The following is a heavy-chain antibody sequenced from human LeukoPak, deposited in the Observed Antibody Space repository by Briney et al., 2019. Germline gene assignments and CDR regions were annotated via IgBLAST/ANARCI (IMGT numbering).Heavy chain of an antibody. CDR3: ARGLYYDSSGYYYGWFDP. CDR1: GGSVSSGSYY. Sequence: PSETLSLTCTVSGGSVSSGSYYWSWIRQPPGKGLEWIGYIYYSGSTNYNPSLKSRVTISVDTSKNQFSLKLSFVTAADTAVYYCARGLYYDSSGYYYGWFDPWGQGTLVTVSS. CDR2: IYYSGST. V-gene: IGHV4-61*01. J-gene: IGHJ5*02. D-gene: IGHD3-22*01.